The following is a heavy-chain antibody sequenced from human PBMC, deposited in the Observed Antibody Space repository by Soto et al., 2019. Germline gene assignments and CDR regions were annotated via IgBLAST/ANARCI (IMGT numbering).Heavy chain of an antibody. CDR2: ISGSGGST. Sequence: EVQLLESGGGLVQPGESLRLSCAASRFTLSSYAMTWVRQAPGKGLEWVSGISGSGGSTTYADSVKGRFTISRDNSKNTLYLQMNSLRAEDTAVYYCAKALGFELQGNFYFDYWGQGTLVTVSS. J-gene: IGHJ4*02. V-gene: IGHV3-23*01. CDR1: RFTLSSYA. D-gene: IGHD1-7*01. CDR3: AKALGFELQGNFYFDY.